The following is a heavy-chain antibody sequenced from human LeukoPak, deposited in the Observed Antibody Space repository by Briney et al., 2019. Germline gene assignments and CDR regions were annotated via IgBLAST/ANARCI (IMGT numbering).Heavy chain of an antibody. CDR3: ARALAAAGRSFDY. V-gene: IGHV1-8*01. J-gene: IGHJ4*02. D-gene: IGHD6-13*01. CDR1: GYTFTSYD. Sequence: GASVKVSCKASGYTFTSYDINWVRQASGQGLEWMGWMNPNSGNTGYAQKFQGRVTMTRNTSISTAYMELSSLRSEDTAVYYCARALAAAGRSFDYWGQGTLVNVSS. CDR2: MNPNSGNT.